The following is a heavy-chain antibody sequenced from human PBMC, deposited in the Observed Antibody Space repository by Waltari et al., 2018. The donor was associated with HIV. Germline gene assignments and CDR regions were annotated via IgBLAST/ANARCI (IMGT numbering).Heavy chain of an antibody. D-gene: IGHD1-20*01. V-gene: IGHV4-59*01. J-gene: IGHJ2*01. CDR1: GGSISSYY. CDR2: IYYSGST. Sequence: QVQLQESGPGLVKPSETLSLTCTVSGGSISSYYWSWIRQPPGKGLEWIGYIYYSGSTNYNPSLKSRVTISVDTSKNQFSLKLSSVTAADTAVYYCARDRITGTFRHTYYWYFDLWGRGTLVTVSS. CDR3: ARDRITGTFRHTYYWYFDL.